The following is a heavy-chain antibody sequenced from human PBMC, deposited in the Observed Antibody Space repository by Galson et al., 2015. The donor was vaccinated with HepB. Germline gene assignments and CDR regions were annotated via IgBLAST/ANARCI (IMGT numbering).Heavy chain of an antibody. Sequence: SETLSLTCTVSGDSISTYYWSWIRQTPDKGLEWIGHIFSTGDTSYNPSLKNRVAMFVDTSKNQFSLKLSSLTAADTAVYYCARERGWSGALSQVFAFDIWGQGTLVTVSS. V-gene: IGHV4-59*01. CDR3: ARERGWSGALSQVFAFDI. CDR1: GDSISTYY. D-gene: IGHD3-10*01. CDR2: IFSTGDT. J-gene: IGHJ3*02.